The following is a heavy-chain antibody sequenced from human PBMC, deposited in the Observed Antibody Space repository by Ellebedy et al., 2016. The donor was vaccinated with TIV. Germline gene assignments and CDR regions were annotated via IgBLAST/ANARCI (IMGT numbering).Heavy chain of an antibody. Sequence: AASMKVSCKASGNSFVSYDFSWVRQAPGQRLQWLGGITPIVGTPNYAQRFQGRVTITADRSTNTVYMELRGLTSDDSAVYYCATVFDGYRGLDYWGQGTLVTVSS. CDR1: GNSFVSYD. J-gene: IGHJ4*02. CDR2: ITPIVGTP. D-gene: IGHD5-24*01. CDR3: ATVFDGYRGLDY. V-gene: IGHV1-69*06.